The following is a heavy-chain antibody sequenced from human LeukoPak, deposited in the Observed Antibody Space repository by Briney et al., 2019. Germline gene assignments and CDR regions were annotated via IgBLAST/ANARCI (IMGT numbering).Heavy chain of an antibody. Sequence: PGGSLRLSCAASASGVTFSSHSMNWVRQAPGKGLEWISYIYSSGSYIFYAASVKGRFTVSRDNARNSLYLQMNSLRAEDTAIYYCAREYNSSATFDYWGQGTLVTVSS. J-gene: IGHJ4*02. CDR2: IYSSGSYI. CDR1: ASGVTFSSHS. CDR3: AREYNSSATFDY. D-gene: IGHD1-20*01. V-gene: IGHV3-21*05.